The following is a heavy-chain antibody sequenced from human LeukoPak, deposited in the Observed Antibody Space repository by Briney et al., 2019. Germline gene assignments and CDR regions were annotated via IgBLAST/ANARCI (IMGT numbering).Heavy chain of an antibody. CDR2: ITPIFGTA. D-gene: IGHD4-23*01. Sequence: SAKVSCKASGYTFTSYYMHWVRQAPGQGLEWMGGITPIFGTANYAQKFQGRVTITAVESMSTAYMELSSLRSEDTAVYYCARGWLAETTVVTPYNYWGQGTLVTVSS. CDR1: GYTFTSYY. V-gene: IGHV1-69*13. J-gene: IGHJ4*02. CDR3: ARGWLAETTVVTPYNY.